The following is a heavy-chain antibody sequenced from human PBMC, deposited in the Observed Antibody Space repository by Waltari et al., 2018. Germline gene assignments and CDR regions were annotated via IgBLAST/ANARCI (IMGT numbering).Heavy chain of an antibody. CDR1: GYTFTRYY. CDR2: INPNSGGT. CDR3: ARGRGKQQLAQGFGY. D-gene: IGHD6-13*01. Sequence: QAQLVQSVAEGKKPGASVTVSCKASGYTFTRYYMHWVRQAPGQGLEWMGWINPNSGGTNYAQKFQGRVTMTRDTSISPAYMELSRLRSDDTAVYYCARGRGKQQLAQGFGYWGQGTLVTVSS. V-gene: IGHV1-2*02. J-gene: IGHJ4*02.